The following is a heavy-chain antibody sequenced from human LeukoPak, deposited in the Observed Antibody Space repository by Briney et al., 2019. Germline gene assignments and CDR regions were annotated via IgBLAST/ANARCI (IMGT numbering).Heavy chain of an antibody. J-gene: IGHJ6*03. CDR3: AKGSKEVLFTRDHYMDV. V-gene: IGHV3-30*02. CDR1: GFTFSSYA. Sequence: GGSLRLSCAASGFTFSSYAMHWVRRAPGKGLEWVTFIRYDGSNKYYADSVKGRFTISRDNSKNTLYLQMNSLRAEDTAVYYCAKGSKEVLFTRDHYMDVWGKGTTVTISS. CDR2: IRYDGSNK. D-gene: IGHD3-3*01.